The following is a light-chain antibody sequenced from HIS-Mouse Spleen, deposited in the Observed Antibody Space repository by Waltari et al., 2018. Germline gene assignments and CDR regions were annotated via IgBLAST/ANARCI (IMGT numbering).Light chain of an antibody. Sequence: QSALTQPASVSGSPGQSITISCTGTSSHVGGYNSVSSYQQHPGKAPKLMIYEVSNRPSGVSNRFSGSKSGNTASLTISGLQAEDEADYYCSSYTSSSPYVVFGGGTKLTVL. J-gene: IGLJ2*01. CDR2: EVS. CDR3: SSYTSSSPYVV. CDR1: SSHVGGYNS. V-gene: IGLV2-14*01.